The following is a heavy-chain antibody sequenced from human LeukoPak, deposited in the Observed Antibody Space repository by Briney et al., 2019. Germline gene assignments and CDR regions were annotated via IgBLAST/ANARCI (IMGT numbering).Heavy chain of an antibody. V-gene: IGHV4-39*01. D-gene: IGHD6-19*01. CDR2: IYYSGST. CDR3: AGTSGGWLN. Sequence: SETLSLTCTVSGGSISSSSYYWGWIRQPPGKGLEWIGSIYYSGSTYYNPSLKSRVTISVDTSKNQFSLKPSSVTAADTAVYYCAGTSGGWLNWGQGTLVTVSS. CDR1: GGSISSSSYY. J-gene: IGHJ4*02.